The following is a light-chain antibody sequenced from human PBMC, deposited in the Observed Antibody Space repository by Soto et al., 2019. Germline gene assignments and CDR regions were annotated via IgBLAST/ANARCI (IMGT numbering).Light chain of an antibody. J-gene: IGKJ1*01. Sequence: DIQMTQSPSSLSASVGDRVTITCRASQTMSRYLNWYHQKPGEAPKLLIYAASNLKSGVPSRFSGSGSGTDFTLTITNLQPEDFATYYCQQHANTPWTFGQGTKVEI. V-gene: IGKV1-39*01. CDR3: QQHANTPWT. CDR1: QTMSRY. CDR2: AAS.